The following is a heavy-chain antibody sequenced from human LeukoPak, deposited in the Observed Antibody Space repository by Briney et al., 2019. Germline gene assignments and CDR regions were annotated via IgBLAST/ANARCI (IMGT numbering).Heavy chain of an antibody. D-gene: IGHD3-3*01. CDR1: GGSISSYY. CDR3: ARVSGRSGYYVDY. V-gene: IGHV4-59*01. J-gene: IGHJ4*02. Sequence: SETLSFTCTVSGGSISSYYWSWIRQPPGKGLEWIGYIYYSGSTNYNPSLKSLVTISVDSSKNQFSLKLSSVTAADTAVYYCARVSGRSGYYVDYWGQGTLVIVSS. CDR2: IYYSGST.